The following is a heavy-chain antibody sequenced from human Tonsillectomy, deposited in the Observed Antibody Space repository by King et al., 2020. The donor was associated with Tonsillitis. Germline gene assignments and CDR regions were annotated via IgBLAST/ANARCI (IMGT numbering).Heavy chain of an antibody. CDR3: AKGSRSRWYPFDY. CDR2: IYSGGSST. J-gene: IGHJ4*02. D-gene: IGHD6-13*01. CDR1: GFTFSSYA. Sequence: VQLVESGGGLVQPGGSLRLSCAASGFTFSSYAMSWVRQAPGKGLEWVSVIYSGGSSTYYADSVKGRFTISRDNSKNTLYLQMNSLRAEDTAVYYCAKGSRSRWYPFDYWGQGTLVTVSS. V-gene: IGHV3-23*03.